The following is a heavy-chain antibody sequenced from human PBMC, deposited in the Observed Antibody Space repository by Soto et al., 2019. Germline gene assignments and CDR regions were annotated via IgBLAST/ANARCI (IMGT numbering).Heavy chain of an antibody. V-gene: IGHV4-39*01. CDR2: IYYSGST. CDR3: ARRVTVTTSGNYYGMDV. J-gene: IGHJ6*02. Sequence: SETLSLTCTVSGGSISSSSYYWGWIRQPPGKGLEWIGSIYYSGSTYYNPSLKSRVTISVDTSKNQFSLELSSVTAADTAVYYCARRVTVTTSGNYYGMDVWGQGTTVTVSS. CDR1: GGSISSSSYY. D-gene: IGHD4-17*01.